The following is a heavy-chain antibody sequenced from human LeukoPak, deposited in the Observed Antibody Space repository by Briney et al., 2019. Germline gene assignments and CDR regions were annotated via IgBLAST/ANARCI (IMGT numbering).Heavy chain of an antibody. J-gene: IGHJ2*01. Sequence: SETLSHTFPVTGGSLSSYHWSWLRQPPAKGPEWIGYIYYSGSTKYKPSLMSRVTISVDRSKNQFSLKLNSVTAADTAVYYCARYWGVQLWPHWYFDLWGRGSLVTVSS. CDR2: IYYSGST. CDR3: ARYWGVQLWPHWYFDL. CDR1: GGSLSSYH. D-gene: IGHD5-24*01. V-gene: IGHV4-59*01.